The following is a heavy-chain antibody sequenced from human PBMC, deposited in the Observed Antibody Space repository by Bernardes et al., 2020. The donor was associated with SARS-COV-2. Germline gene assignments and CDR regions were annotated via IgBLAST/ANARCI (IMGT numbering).Heavy chain of an antibody. CDR2: FDPEDGET. D-gene: IGHD6-19*01. Sequence: ASVKVSCKVSGYTLTELSMHWVRQAPGKGLEWMGGFDPEDGETIYAQKFQGRVTMTRDTSTSTVYMELSSLRSEDTAVYYCARGGGWYLGNWFDPWGQGTLVTVSS. CDR3: ARGGGWYLGNWFDP. J-gene: IGHJ5*02. V-gene: IGHV1-24*01. CDR1: GYTLTELS.